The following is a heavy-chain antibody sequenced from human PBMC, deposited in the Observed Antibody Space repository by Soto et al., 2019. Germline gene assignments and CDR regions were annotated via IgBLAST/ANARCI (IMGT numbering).Heavy chain of an antibody. V-gene: IGHV3-48*02. D-gene: IGHD4-17*01. Sequence: GGSLRLSCAASGFTFSSYSMNWVRQAPGKGLEWVSYISSSSTIYYADSVKGRFTISRDNAKNSLYLQMNSLRDEDTAVYYCARVAAGDYGYYYYGMDVWGQGTTVTVSS. CDR3: ARVAAGDYGYYYYGMDV. CDR1: GFTFSSYS. CDR2: ISSSSTI. J-gene: IGHJ6*02.